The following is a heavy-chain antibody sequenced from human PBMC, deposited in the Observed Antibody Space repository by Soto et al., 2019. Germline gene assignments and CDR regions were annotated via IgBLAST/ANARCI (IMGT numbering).Heavy chain of an antibody. CDR3: VRRHISAAGIDWFDP. Sequence: GASVKVSCKASGYTFTSYAMHWVRQAPGQRLEWMGWINAGNGYTKYSQKFQGRVTITRDTSASTAYMDLSSLRSEDTAVYYCVRRHISAAGIDWFDPWGQGTLVTVSS. D-gene: IGHD6-13*01. V-gene: IGHV1-3*01. J-gene: IGHJ5*02. CDR1: GYTFTSYA. CDR2: INAGNGYT.